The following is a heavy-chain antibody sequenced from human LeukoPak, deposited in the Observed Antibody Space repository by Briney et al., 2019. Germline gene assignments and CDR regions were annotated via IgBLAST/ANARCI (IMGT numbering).Heavy chain of an antibody. J-gene: IGHJ4*02. CDR1: GGSISSYY. CDR2: IYYSGST. Sequence: SETLSLTCTVSGGSISSYYWSWIRQPPGKGLEWIGYIYYSGSTNYNPSLKSRVTISVDTSKNQFSLKLSSVTAADTAVYYCARYSGSHYLVRRGFDYWGQGTLVTVSS. V-gene: IGHV4-59*01. CDR3: ARYSGSHYLVRRGFDY. D-gene: IGHD1-26*01.